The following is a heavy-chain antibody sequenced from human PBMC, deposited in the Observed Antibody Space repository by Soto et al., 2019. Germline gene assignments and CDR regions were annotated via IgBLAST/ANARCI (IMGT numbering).Heavy chain of an antibody. CDR1: GGSISSYY. CDR3: ARRDEEEYTYDI. Sequence: QVQLQESGPGLVKPSETLSLTCTVSGGSISSYYWSWIRQPPGKGLEWIGYIYSSGSTNYNPSLQRRVIISVDPSRKQFSLQLSSVTAADAAVDYCARRDEEEYTYDIWGQGTMVTVSP. CDR2: IYSSGST. J-gene: IGHJ3*02. D-gene: IGHD6-6*01. V-gene: IGHV4-59*08.